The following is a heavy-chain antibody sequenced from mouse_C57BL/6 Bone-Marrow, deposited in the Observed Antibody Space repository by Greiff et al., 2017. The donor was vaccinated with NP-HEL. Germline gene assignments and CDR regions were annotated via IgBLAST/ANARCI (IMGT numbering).Heavy chain of an antibody. V-gene: IGHV14-4*01. D-gene: IGHD1-1*01. J-gene: IGHJ1*03. CDR1: GFNIKDDY. CDR3: TTHLYDGSSYGYFDV. Sequence: EVKLQESGAELVRPGASVKLSCTASGFNIKDDYMHWVKQRPEQGLEWIGWIDPENGDTEYASKFQGKATITADTSSNTAYLQLSSLTSEDTAVYYCTTHLYDGSSYGYFDVWGTGTTVTVSS. CDR2: IDPENGDT.